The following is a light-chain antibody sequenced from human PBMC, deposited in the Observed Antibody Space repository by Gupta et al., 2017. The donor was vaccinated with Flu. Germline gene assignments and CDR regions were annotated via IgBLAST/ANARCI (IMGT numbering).Light chain of an antibody. CDR1: QSISNY. CDR3: QQTDRTPWT. V-gene: IGKV1-39*01. Sequence: DIQMTQSPSSLSASVGDRVTITCRASQSISNYLNWYQKKPGTAPNLLIYAASRVQSGVPSRFSGSGSGTDFTLTISSLQPEDFATYYCQQTDRTPWTFGQGTKVEIK. CDR2: AAS. J-gene: IGKJ1*01.